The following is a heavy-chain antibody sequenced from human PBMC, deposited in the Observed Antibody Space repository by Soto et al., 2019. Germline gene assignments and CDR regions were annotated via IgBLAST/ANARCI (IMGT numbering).Heavy chain of an antibody. V-gene: IGHV3-74*01. CDR3: ARVASGTAEDDFWSGYSSNY. CDR2: MNSDGSST. D-gene: IGHD3-3*01. Sequence: SASLILSCANHCFPFVSSLLHWVDHAARAAPVWVSRMNSDGSSTSYADSVKGRFTISRDNAKNTLYLQMNSLRAEDTAVYYCARVASGTAEDDFWSGYSSNYWGQGTLVTVS. CDR1: CFPFVSSL. J-gene: IGHJ4*02.